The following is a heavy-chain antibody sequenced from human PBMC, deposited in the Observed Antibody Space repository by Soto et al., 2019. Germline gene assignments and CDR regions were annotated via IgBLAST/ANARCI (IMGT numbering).Heavy chain of an antibody. CDR2: VSAYNGNT. CDR1: GYTFTSYG. D-gene: IGHD3-9*01. V-gene: IGHV1-18*01. Sequence: GSSVKVSCKASGYTFTSYGISWVRQAPGQGLEWMGWVSAYNGNTNYAQKLQGRVTMTTDTSTGTAYMELRSLRSDDTAVYYCARDPYDILTGPGWFDPWGQRTLVTVSS. CDR3: ARDPYDILTGPGWFDP. J-gene: IGHJ5*02.